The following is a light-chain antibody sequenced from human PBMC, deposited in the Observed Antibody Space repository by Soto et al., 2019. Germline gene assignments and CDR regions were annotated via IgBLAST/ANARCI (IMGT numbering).Light chain of an antibody. Sequence: VLTQSPGTLSLSPGERATLSCSASQSVSSNYLAWYQQKPGQASRLLIYGASSRASGISDRFSGSGSGTDFTLTISRLEPEDFAVYYCQQYGSLYTFGQGTKLEI. V-gene: IGKV3-20*01. CDR1: QSVSSNY. J-gene: IGKJ2*01. CDR3: QQYGSLYT. CDR2: GAS.